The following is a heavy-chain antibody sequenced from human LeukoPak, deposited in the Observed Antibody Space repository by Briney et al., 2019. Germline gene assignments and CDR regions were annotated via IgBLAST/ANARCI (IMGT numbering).Heavy chain of an antibody. CDR2: ISGNGAGT. J-gene: IGHJ4*02. Sequence: PGGSLRLSCTPSGFTFSSHAMSWVRQAPGKGLEWVSGISGNGAGTYYGDSVKGRFTISRDNSKNTLYLQMNSLRAEDTAVYYCGNNWNLDYWGQGTLVTVSS. CDR3: GNNWNLDY. V-gene: IGHV3-23*02. CDR1: GFTFSSHA. D-gene: IGHD1-20*01.